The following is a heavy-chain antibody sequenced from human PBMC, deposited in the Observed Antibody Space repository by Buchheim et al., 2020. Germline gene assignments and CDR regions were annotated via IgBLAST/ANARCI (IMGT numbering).Heavy chain of an antibody. Sequence: EVQLVESGGGLVQPGGSLRLSCAASGFTFSIFGMNWVRQAPGKGLEWVSYINPSGTTISYADSVRGRFTMSSDTAQSSLYLQMDSLRAEDTAVYYCARVRIWGTSNYYGMDVWGQGTT. J-gene: IGHJ6*02. V-gene: IGHV3-48*04. CDR1: GFTFSIFG. CDR2: INPSGTTI. CDR3: ARVRIWGTSNYYGMDV. D-gene: IGHD7-27*01.